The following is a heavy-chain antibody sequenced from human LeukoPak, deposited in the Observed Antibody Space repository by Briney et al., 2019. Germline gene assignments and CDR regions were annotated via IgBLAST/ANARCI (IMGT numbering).Heavy chain of an antibody. D-gene: IGHD3-22*01. CDR3: AREQNYYDSSGFFRY. V-gene: IGHV3-33*01. CDR1: GFTFSSYG. J-gene: IGHJ4*02. Sequence: PRGSLRLSCAASGFTFSSYGMHWVRQAPGKGLEWVAVIWYDGSNKYYADSVKGRFTISRDNSKNTLYLQMNSLRAEDTAVYYCAREQNYYDSSGFFRYWGQGTLVTVSS. CDR2: IWYDGSNK.